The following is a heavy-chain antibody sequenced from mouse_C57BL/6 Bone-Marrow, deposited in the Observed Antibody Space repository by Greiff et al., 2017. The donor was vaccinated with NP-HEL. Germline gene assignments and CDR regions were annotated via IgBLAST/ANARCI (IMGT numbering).Heavy chain of an antibody. J-gene: IGHJ2*01. D-gene: IGHD3-2*02. CDR2: IDPETGGT. Sequence: QVQLKESGAELVRPGASVTLSCKASGYTFTDYEMHWVKQTPVHGLEWIGAIDPETGGTAYNQKFKGKAILTADKSSSTAYMELRSLTSEDSAVYYCTRPAQVYFDYWGQGTTLTVSS. CDR1: GYTFTDYE. CDR3: TRPAQVYFDY. V-gene: IGHV1-15*01.